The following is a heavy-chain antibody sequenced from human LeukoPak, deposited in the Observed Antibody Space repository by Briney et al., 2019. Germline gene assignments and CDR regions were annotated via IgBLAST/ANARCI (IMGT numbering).Heavy chain of an antibody. CDR3: TRVFVGDEYSSSGY. V-gene: IGHV3-74*01. Sequence: PGGSLRLSCAASGFTFSRYYMHWVRQAPGKGLVWVSRINSDGSSTTYADSVKGRFTISRDNAKNTLYLQMNGLKVEDTAVYYCTRVFVGDEYSSSGYWGQGTLVTVSS. D-gene: IGHD6-13*01. J-gene: IGHJ4*02. CDR1: GFTFSRYY. CDR2: INSDGSST.